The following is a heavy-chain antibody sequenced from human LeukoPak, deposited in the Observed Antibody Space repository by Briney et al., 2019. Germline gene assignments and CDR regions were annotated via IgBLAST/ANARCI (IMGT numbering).Heavy chain of an antibody. V-gene: IGHV7-4-1*02. CDR1: GYTLTSYA. D-gene: IGHD6-6*01. J-gene: IGHJ5*02. CDR2: INTNTGNP. Sequence: GASVKVSCKASGYTLTSYAMNWVRQAPGQGLEWMRWINTNTGNPTYAQGFTGRFVFSLDTSVSTAYLQISSLKAEDTAVYYCARGRRIAARFGWFDPWGQGTLVTVSS. CDR3: ARGRRIAARFGWFDP.